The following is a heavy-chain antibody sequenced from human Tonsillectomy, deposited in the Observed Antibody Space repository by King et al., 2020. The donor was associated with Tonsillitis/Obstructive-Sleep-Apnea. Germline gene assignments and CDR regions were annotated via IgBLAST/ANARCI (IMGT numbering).Heavy chain of an antibody. V-gene: IGHV3-15*01. Sequence: VQLVESGGGLVQPGGSLRLSCAASGFTFSHAWMSWVRQAPGKGLEWVGRINSKSDGGTIDYTAPVKDRCTISRDDSKNRLYLQMNSLKTEDTAVYYCTARGGRYWGQGTLVTVSS. CDR2: INSKSDGGTI. CDR1: GFTFSHAW. J-gene: IGHJ4*02. CDR3: TARGGRY. D-gene: IGHD3-10*01.